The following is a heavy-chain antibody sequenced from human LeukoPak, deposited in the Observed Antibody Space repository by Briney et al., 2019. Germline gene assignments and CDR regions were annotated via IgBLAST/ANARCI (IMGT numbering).Heavy chain of an antibody. J-gene: IGHJ4*02. CDR3: AKRVPAAIQPYYFDY. D-gene: IGHD2-2*02. V-gene: IGHV3-23*01. Sequence: GGSLRLSCAASGFTFSSYAMSWVRQAPGKGLEWVSAISGSGGSTYYADSVKGRFTISRDNSENTLYLQMNSLRAEGTAVYYCAKRVPAAIQPYYFDYWGQGTLVTVSS. CDR2: ISGSGGST. CDR1: GFTFSSYA.